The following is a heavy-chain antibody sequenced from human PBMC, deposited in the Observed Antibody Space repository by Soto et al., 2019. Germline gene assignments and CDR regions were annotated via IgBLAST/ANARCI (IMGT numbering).Heavy chain of an antibody. V-gene: IGHV5-51*01. J-gene: IGHJ6*02. CDR2: IYPGDSDT. Sequence: PGESLKISWKGSGYSFISFWIGWVRQMPGKGLEWMGSIYPGDSDTRYSPSFQGQVTISADKSISTAYLQWSSLKASDTAMYYCATRVQDPGKYYYGMDVWGQGTTVTVS. CDR1: GYSFISFW. CDR3: ATRVQDPGKYYYGMDV.